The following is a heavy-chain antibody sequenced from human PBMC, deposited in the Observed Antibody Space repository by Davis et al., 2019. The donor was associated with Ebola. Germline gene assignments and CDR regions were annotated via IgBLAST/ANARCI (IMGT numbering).Heavy chain of an antibody. CDR2: INHSGST. CDR3: ARGGSSWYGYYYYYGMDV. CDR1: GGSFSGYY. J-gene: IGHJ6*02. V-gene: IGHV4-34*01. D-gene: IGHD6-13*01. Sequence: PSETLSLTCAVYGGSFSGYYWSWIRQPPGKGLEWIGEINHSGSTNYNPSLKSRVTISVDTSKNQFSLKLSSVTAADTAVYYCARGGSSWYGYYYYYGMDVWGQGTTVTVSS.